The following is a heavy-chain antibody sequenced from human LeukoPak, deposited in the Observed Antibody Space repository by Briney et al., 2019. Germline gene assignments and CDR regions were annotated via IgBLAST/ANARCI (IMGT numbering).Heavy chain of an antibody. V-gene: IGHV1-8*02. D-gene: IGHD1-20*01. CDR1: GGTFSSYA. CDR2: MNPNSGNT. J-gene: IGHJ4*02. Sequence: ASVKVSCXASGGTFSSYAISWVRQAPGQGLEWMGWMNPNSGNTGYAQKFQGRVTMTRNTSISTAYMELSSLRSEDTGVYYCARAITGTHHTGDYWGQGTLVTVSS. CDR3: ARAITGTHHTGDY.